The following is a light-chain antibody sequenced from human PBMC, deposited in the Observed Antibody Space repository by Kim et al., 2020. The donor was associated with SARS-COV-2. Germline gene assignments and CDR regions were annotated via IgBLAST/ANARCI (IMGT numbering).Light chain of an antibody. CDR1: QSVSNN. Sequence: ERVMTQSPATLSASPGEGATLSCRASQSVSNNVAWYQQKPGQAPRLLIFDASTRATGIPARFSGSGSGTEFTLTITSLRSEDFAVYYCQQYNDWPGTFGQGTKVDIK. CDR2: DAS. V-gene: IGKV3-15*01. J-gene: IGKJ1*01. CDR3: QQYNDWPGT.